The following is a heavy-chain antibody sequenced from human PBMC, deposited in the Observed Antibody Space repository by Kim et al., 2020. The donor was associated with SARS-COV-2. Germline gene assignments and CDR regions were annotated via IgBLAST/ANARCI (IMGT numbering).Heavy chain of an antibody. J-gene: IGHJ5*02. CDR3: ALNGYSYGHNWFDP. D-gene: IGHD5-18*01. Sequence: ASVKVSCKASGYTFTSYGISWVRQAPGQGLEWMGWISAYNGNTNYAQKLQGRVTMTTDTSTSTAYMELRSLRSDDTAVYYCALNGYSYGHNWFDPWGQGTLVTVSS. CDR1: GYTFTSYG. V-gene: IGHV1-18*01. CDR2: ISAYNGNT.